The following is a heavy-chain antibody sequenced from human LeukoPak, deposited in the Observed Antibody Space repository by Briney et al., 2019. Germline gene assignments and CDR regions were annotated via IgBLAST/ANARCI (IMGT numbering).Heavy chain of an antibody. V-gene: IGHV3-74*01. CDR3: ARAMIVVSNQFDY. J-gene: IGHJ4*02. D-gene: IGHD3-22*01. CDR1: GFTFSSYW. Sequence: GGSLRLSCAASGFTFSSYWMHWVRQAPGKGLVWVSRVNSDGSSTSYADSVKGRFTISRDNAKNTLYLQMNSLRAEDTAVYYCARAMIVVSNQFDYWGQGTLVTVSS. CDR2: VNSDGSST.